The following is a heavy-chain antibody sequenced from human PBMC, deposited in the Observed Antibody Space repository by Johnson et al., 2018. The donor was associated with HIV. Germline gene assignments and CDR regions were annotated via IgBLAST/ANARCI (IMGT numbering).Heavy chain of an antibody. D-gene: IGHD3-16*01. J-gene: IGHJ3*02. CDR3: AKEAAYTDAFDI. V-gene: IGHV3-11*04. CDR1: GFTFSDYY. Sequence: QVQLVESGGGVVRPGGSLRLSCAASGFTFSDYYMSWIRQAPGKGLEWVSYISSSGSTIYYADSVKGRFTISRDNAKNSLYLQMNSLRAEDTAVYYCAKEAAYTDAFDIWGQGTRVSVSS. CDR2: ISSSGSTI.